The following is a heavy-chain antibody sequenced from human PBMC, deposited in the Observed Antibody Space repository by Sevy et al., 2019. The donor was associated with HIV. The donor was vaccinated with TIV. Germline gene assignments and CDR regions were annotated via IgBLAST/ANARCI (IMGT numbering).Heavy chain of an antibody. CDR2: IKSKNDGGTR. CDR3: ATASFLTSGAFDI. Sequence: GGSLRLSCTASGFTFINAWMSWVRQAPGKGLEWVGRIKSKNDGGTRDYAAPVKGRFTISRDDSKNTLYLQMNTLKTEDTAVYYCATASFLTSGAFDIWGQGTMVTVSS. D-gene: IGHD3-3*02. J-gene: IGHJ3*02. V-gene: IGHV3-15*01. CDR1: GFTFINAW.